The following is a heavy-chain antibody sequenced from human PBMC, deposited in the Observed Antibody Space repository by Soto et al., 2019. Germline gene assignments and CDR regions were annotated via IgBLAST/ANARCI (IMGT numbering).Heavy chain of an antibody. Sequence: GGSLRLSCAASGFTFSSYAMHWVRQAPGKGLEWVSVIWYDGSNKYYAYSVKGRFTISRDNSKSTLYLQMNSLRAEDTAVYYCARVGGYSSSWYDAFDIWGQGTMVT. D-gene: IGHD6-13*01. CDR2: IWYDGSNK. V-gene: IGHV3-33*01. CDR3: ARVGGYSSSWYDAFDI. CDR1: GFTFSSYA. J-gene: IGHJ3*02.